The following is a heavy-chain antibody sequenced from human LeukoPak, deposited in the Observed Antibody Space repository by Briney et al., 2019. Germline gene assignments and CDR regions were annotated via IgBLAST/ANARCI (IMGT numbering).Heavy chain of an antibody. J-gene: IGHJ4*02. Sequence: ASVKVSCKASGYTFISYFMHWVRQAPGQGLEWLGIINPSGGRTSYAQKFQGRVIVTRDTSTSRVYMELYSLRSEDTAVYYCARGGRDYGDFLTGHWGQGTLVTVSS. V-gene: IGHV1-46*01. D-gene: IGHD4-17*01. CDR1: GYTFISYF. CDR2: INPSGGRT. CDR3: ARGGRDYGDFLTGH.